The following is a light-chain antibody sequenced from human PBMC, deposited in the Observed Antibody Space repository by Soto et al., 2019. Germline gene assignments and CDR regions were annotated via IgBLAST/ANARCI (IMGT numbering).Light chain of an antibody. CDR1: QSFSSSY. CDR2: GAX. CDR3: QQYGSSPPFT. Sequence: IVLTQSPGTLSLSPGERATLSCRASQSFSSSYLAWYGQKPGQAPRLLXXGAXSRGTGIPDRFSGSGSGRDFTLTISRLEPEDFAVYYCQQYGSSPPFTFGPGTKVDIK. V-gene: IGKV3-20*01. J-gene: IGKJ3*01.